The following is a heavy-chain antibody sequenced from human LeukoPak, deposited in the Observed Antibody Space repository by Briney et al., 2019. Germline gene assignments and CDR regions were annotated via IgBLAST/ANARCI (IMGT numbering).Heavy chain of an antibody. CDR3: AREEIAAAGPDAFDI. CDR2: INPSGGST. CDR1: GGTFSSYA. J-gene: IGHJ3*02. V-gene: IGHV1-46*01. D-gene: IGHD6-13*01. Sequence: ASVKVSCKASGGTFSSYAISWVRQAPGQGLEWMGIINPSGGSTSYAQKFQGRVTMTRDTSTSTVYMELSSLRSEDTAVYYCAREEIAAAGPDAFDIWGQGTMVTVSS.